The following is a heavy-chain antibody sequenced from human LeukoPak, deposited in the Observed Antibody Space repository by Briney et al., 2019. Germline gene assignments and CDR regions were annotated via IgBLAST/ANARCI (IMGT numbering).Heavy chain of an antibody. CDR3: ARDRLWATTPYYFDF. CDR1: GFSFNSFA. J-gene: IGHJ4*02. D-gene: IGHD5-24*01. CDR2: ISYDGSNE. Sequence: GGSLRLSCAASGFSFNSFAMHWVRQAPGKGLEWVALISYDGSNEYYADSVKGRFTISRDNSKNTLYLQMNSLRAEDTAVYYCARDRLWATTPYYFDFWGQGTLVTVSS. V-gene: IGHV3-30*04.